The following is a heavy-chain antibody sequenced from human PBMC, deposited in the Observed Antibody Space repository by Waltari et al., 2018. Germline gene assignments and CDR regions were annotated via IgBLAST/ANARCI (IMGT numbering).Heavy chain of an antibody. CDR1: GGTFSNNY. J-gene: IGHJ3*02. Sequence: QVQLQQWGAGLSKPSETLSLTCAVYGGTFSNNYWSWIRQPPGKGLEWIGEINPSGSTYYNPSLKSRVTISVDTSKNQFSLKLSSVTAADTAVYYCARDLSHGGNPDDAFDIWGQGTMVTVSS. CDR3: ARDLSHGGNPDDAFDI. CDR2: INPSGST. V-gene: IGHV4-34*01. D-gene: IGHD2-15*01.